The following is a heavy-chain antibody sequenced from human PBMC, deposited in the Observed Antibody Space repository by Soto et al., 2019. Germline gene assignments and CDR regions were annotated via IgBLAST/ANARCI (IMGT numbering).Heavy chain of an antibody. D-gene: IGHD4-4*01. CDR3: AGYSNYEIDIYYYNGMDV. J-gene: IGHJ6*02. CDR1: GYSFTSYW. V-gene: IGHV5-10-1*01. Sequence: GESLKISCKGSGYSFTSYWISWVRQMPGKGLEWMGRIDPSDSYTNYSPSFQGHVTISADKSISTAYLQWSSLKASDTAMYYCAGYSNYEIDIYYYNGMDVWGQGTTVTVSS. CDR2: IDPSDSYT.